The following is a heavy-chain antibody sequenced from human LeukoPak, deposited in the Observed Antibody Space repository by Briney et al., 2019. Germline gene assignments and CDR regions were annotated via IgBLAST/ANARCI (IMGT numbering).Heavy chain of an antibody. CDR3: ARGKYGYNYDY. Sequence: GESLKISCKTSGYSFTTYWIGWVRQMPVKGLEWMGVIHPGDSDTRYSPSFQGQVTISADKSISTAYLQWSGLKASDTAMHYCARGKYGYNYDYWGQGTLVTVSS. V-gene: IGHV5-51*01. CDR1: GYSFTTYW. D-gene: IGHD5-24*01. J-gene: IGHJ4*02. CDR2: IHPGDSDT.